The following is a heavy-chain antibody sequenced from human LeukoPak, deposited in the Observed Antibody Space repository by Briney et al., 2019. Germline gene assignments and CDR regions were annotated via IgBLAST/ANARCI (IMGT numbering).Heavy chain of an antibody. J-gene: IGHJ4*02. CDR1: GGSIRSYY. Sequence: SETLSLTCTDSGGSIRSYYWTWIRQPPGKGLEWIGYIYYSGSTNYNPSLKSRVTISVDTSKNQFSLKLSSVTAADTAVYYCARGVGDDYGDHWGQGTLVTVSS. D-gene: IGHD4-17*01. CDR2: IYYSGST. CDR3: ARGVGDDYGDH. V-gene: IGHV4-59*08.